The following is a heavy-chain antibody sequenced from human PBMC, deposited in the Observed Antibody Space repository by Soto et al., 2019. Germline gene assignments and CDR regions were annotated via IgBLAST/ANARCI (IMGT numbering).Heavy chain of an antibody. CDR1: GYTFTSYY. V-gene: IGHV1-24*01. CDR3: ATRLRYFDWLWAFDI. D-gene: IGHD3-9*01. Sequence: SGYTFTSYYMHWVRQAPGKGLEWMGGFDPEDGETIYAQKFQGRVTMTEDTSTDTAYMELSTLRSEDTAVYYCATRLRYFDWLWAFDIWGQGTMVTVSS. J-gene: IGHJ3*02. CDR2: FDPEDGET.